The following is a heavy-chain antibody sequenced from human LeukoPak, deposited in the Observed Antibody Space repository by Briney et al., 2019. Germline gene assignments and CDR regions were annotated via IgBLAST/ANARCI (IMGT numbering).Heavy chain of an antibody. J-gene: IGHJ3*02. CDR1: GFTFSSYW. CDR3: VTIVETSIDAFDI. CDR2: INSVGSST. Sequence: PGGSLRLSCAASGFTFSSYWMHWVRQAPGKGLVWVSRINSVGSSTSYADSVKGRFTISRDNAKNTLYLQMNSLRAEDTAVYYCVTIVETSIDAFDIWGQGTMVTVSS. V-gene: IGHV3-74*01. D-gene: IGHD2-21*01.